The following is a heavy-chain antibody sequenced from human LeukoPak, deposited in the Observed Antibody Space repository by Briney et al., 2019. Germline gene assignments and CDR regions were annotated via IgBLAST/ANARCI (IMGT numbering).Heavy chain of an antibody. V-gene: IGHV3-21*01. Sequence: GGSLRLSCAASGFTFSSYGMHWVRQAPGKGLEWVSSISSSSSYIYYADSVKGRFTISRDNAKNSLYLQMNSLRAEDTAVYYCAREYGIAAGYYYYGMDVWGQGTTVTVSS. CDR3: AREYGIAAGYYYYGMDV. J-gene: IGHJ6*02. D-gene: IGHD6-25*01. CDR1: GFTFSSYG. CDR2: ISSSSSYI.